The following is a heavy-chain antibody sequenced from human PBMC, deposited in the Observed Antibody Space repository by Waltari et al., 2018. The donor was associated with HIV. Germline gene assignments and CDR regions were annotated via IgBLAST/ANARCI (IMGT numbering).Heavy chain of an antibody. J-gene: IGHJ6*02. Sequence: VRLDQWGSGLLNPSQTLSLTCAVYGGSFKGYFWNWVRRTPGRGLEWIGDVNYRGDTNYNPSLKSRASLSSDTSNNQFSLRLTSLTAADSATYYCARAYNSGPTPHNYYYYGIDVWGRGTTVIVSS. V-gene: IGHV4-34*01. CDR3: ARAYNSGPTPHNYYYYGIDV. CDR2: VNYRGDT. D-gene: IGHD6-19*01. CDR1: GGSFKGYF.